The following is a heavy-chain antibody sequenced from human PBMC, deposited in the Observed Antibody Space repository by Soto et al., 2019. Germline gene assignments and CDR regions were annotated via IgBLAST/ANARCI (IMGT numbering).Heavy chain of an antibody. Sequence: QVQLVQSGAEVRKPGSSVKVSCKAPGGTFSTYIISWVRQAPGQGLEWMGRIIPIPDITNYAQKVQGSITVTADRSTSTAYMELTSLKSEDTAVYYCARDRITTRGDAFDLWGQGTMVTVSS. CDR2: IIPIPDIT. V-gene: IGHV1-69*08. J-gene: IGHJ3*01. CDR3: ARDRITTRGDAFDL. CDR1: GGTFSTYI. D-gene: IGHD3-3*01.